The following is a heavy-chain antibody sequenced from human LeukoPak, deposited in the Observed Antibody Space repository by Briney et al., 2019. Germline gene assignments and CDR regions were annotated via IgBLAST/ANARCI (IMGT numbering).Heavy chain of an antibody. D-gene: IGHD6-19*01. CDR3: ARDNRYSSGWYFDY. CDR2: IYYSGST. J-gene: IGHJ4*02. Sequence: PSETPSLTCTVSGGSISSNYWSWIRQPPGKGLEWIGYIYYSGSTNYNPSLKSRVTISVDTSKNQFSRKLSSVTAADTAVYYCARDNRYSSGWYFDYWGQGTLVTVSS. V-gene: IGHV4-59*01. CDR1: GGSISSNY.